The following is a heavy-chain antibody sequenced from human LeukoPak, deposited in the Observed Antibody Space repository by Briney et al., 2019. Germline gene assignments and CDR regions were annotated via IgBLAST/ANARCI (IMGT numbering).Heavy chain of an antibody. CDR3: ARDNGVVVMTQGWFDP. CDR1: GGTFSSYA. CDR2: IIPIFGTA. J-gene: IGHJ5*02. V-gene: IGHV1-69*05. Sequence: ASVKVSCKASGGTFSSYAISWVRQAPGHGLEWMGGIIPIFGTANYAQKFQGRVTITTDESTSTAYMELSSLRSEDTAVYYCARDNGVVVMTQGWFDPWGQGTLVTVSS. D-gene: IGHD3-22*01.